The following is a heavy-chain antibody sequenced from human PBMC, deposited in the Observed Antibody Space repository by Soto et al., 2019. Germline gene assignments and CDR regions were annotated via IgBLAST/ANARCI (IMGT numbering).Heavy chain of an antibody. V-gene: IGHV3-23*01. J-gene: IGHJ4*02. Sequence: PGRSLRLSCAASGFSFGSYALSWVRQAPGKGLEWVSTISGSDGKTFYADSVKGRFSISRDTSQSTLYLQMNSLRADDTGMYYCARWSYLDYWGQGTRVTVSS. CDR3: ARWSYLDY. CDR2: ISGSDGKT. D-gene: IGHD3-3*01. CDR1: GFSFGSYA.